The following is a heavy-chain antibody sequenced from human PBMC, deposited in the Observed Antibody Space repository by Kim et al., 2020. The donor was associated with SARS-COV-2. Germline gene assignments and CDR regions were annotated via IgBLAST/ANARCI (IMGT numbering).Heavy chain of an antibody. D-gene: IGHD1-1*01. CDR2: ISSNGNGYAT. CDR1: GFTFSDSA. CDR3: TRVPGTLLAFWVAFY. V-gene: IGHV3-73*01. J-gene: IGHJ3*02. Sequence: GVSLRLSCGASGFTFSDSAMHWVRRASGKGLEWVGGISSNGNGYATAYRASVRGMFTISRDDSRNTAYLQMNSVETEDTYVYYCTRVPGTLLAFWVAFY.